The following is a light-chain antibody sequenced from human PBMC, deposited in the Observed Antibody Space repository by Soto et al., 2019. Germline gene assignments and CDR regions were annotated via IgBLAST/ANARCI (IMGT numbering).Light chain of an antibody. V-gene: IGKV3-20*01. CDR3: QQYGSSPET. J-gene: IGKJ2*01. CDR1: QSVSSSY. CDR2: GAF. Sequence: EIVLTQSPGTLSLSPGERATLSCRASQSVSSSYLAWYQQRPGQAPRLLIYGAFSRATGIPVRFSGSGSGTDFTLTISRLEPEDVAVYYCQQYGSSPETFGQGTKLEIK.